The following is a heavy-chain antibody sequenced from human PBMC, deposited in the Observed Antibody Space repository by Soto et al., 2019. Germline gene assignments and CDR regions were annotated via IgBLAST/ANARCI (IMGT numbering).Heavy chain of an antibody. CDR3: GRGGGGGNIVVVVAAIDDAFDI. V-gene: IGHV3-7*01. CDR2: IKQDGSEK. J-gene: IGHJ3*02. D-gene: IGHD2-15*01. CDR1: GFTFSSYW. Sequence: EVQLVESGGGLVQPGGSLRLSCAASGFTFSSYWMSWVRQAPGKGLEWVANIKQDGSEKYYVDSVKGRFTISRDNAKNPLYLQMNSLRAEDTAVYYWGRGGGGGNIVVVVAAIDDAFDIWGQGTMVTVSS.